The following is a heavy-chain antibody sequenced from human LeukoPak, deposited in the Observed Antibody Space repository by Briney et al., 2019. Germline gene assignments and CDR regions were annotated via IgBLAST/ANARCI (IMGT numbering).Heavy chain of an antibody. V-gene: IGHV4-4*07. Sequence: PSETLSLTCTVSGGSISSYYWSWIQQPAGKGLEWIGRIYTSGSTNYNPSLKSRVTMSVDTSKNQFSLKLSSVTAADTAVYYCARDYYDSSGYYYQYDAFDIWGQGTMVTVSS. D-gene: IGHD3-22*01. CDR1: GGSISSYY. CDR3: ARDYYDSSGYYYQYDAFDI. J-gene: IGHJ3*02. CDR2: IYTSGST.